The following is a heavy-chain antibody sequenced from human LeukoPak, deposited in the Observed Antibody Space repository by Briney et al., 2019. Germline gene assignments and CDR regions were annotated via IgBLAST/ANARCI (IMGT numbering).Heavy chain of an antibody. D-gene: IGHD3-9*01. Sequence: GGSLRLSRAVSGFTFSSARMNWVRQTPGKGLEWVGRITANPHGGATAYAAPVKCRFTISRDDSKSTLYLQMNSLKTEDTAVDFSSIAFDIWGQGTLVTVSS. CDR2: ITANPHGGAT. CDR1: GFTFSSAR. V-gene: IGHV3-15*01. CDR3: SIAFDI. J-gene: IGHJ4*02.